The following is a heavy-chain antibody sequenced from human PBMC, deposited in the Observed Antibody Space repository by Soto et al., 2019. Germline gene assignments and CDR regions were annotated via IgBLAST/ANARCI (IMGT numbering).Heavy chain of an antibody. J-gene: IGHJ6*02. CDR1: GFTFSSYA. Sequence: EVQLLESGGGLVQPGGSLRLSCAASGFTFSSYAMSWVRQAPGKGLEWVSAISGSGGSTYYADSVKGRFTISRDDSKNTLYLQMNSLKTEDTAVYYCLGIFGVVNGGMDVWGQGTTVTVSS. D-gene: IGHD3-3*01. CDR2: ISGSGGST. V-gene: IGHV3-23*01. CDR3: LGIFGVVNGGMDV.